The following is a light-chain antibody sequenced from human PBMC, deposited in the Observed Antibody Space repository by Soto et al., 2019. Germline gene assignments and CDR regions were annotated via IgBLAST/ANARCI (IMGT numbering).Light chain of an antibody. CDR3: REYNSPAT. J-gene: IGKJ2*01. CDR2: KAS. V-gene: IGKV1-5*03. Sequence: DIQMTQSPSTLSASVGDRVTITCRASQSISSWLSWYQQKPGKAPKLLIYKASSLESGVPSRFSGCGSGTELTLTISSLEPDDFATYYCREYNSPATFGQGTKLEIK. CDR1: QSISSW.